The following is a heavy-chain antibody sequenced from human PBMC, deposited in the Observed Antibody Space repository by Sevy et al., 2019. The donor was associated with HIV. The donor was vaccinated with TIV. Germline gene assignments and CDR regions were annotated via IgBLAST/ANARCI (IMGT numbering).Heavy chain of an antibody. J-gene: IGHJ2*01. CDR2: ISSSSNYI. V-gene: IGHV3-21*01. D-gene: IGHD3-22*01. Sequence: GGLRLSCAASGFTFSSYSMNWVRQAPGKGLEWISSISSSSNYIYYADSVKGRFTISRDNAQNSLYLQMNSLRAEDTAVYYCARDLIGTLWYFDLWGRGTVVTVSS. CDR1: GFTFSSYS. CDR3: ARDLIGTLWYFDL.